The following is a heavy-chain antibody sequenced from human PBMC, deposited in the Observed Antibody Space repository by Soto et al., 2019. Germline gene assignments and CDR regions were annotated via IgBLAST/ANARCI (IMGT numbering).Heavy chain of an antibody. CDR1: GFTFSSYG. CDR2: IWYDGSNK. J-gene: IGHJ3*02. CDR3: ARDSTQYYYDVVDDAFDI. Sequence: GGSLRLSCAASGFTFSSYGMHWVRQAPGKGLEWVAVIWYDGSNKYYADSVKGRFTISRDNSKNTLYLQMNSLRAEDTAVYYCARDSTQYYYDVVDDAFDIWGQGTTVTVSS. D-gene: IGHD3-22*01. V-gene: IGHV3-33*01.